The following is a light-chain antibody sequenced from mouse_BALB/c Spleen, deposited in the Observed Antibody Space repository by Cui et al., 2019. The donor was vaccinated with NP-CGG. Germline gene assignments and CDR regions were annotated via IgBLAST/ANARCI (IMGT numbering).Light chain of an antibody. CDR3: ALWYSNHWV. Sequence: VVSHESALTTSPGKTVTPTCRSRAGAVIISNSDYWVQEKPDHLFAGLIGGTNNRAPGVPARFSGSLIGDKAALTTTGAQTEDEAIYFCALWYSNHWVFGGGTKLTVL. CDR2: GTN. CDR1: AGAVIISNS. V-gene: IGLV1*01. J-gene: IGLJ1*01.